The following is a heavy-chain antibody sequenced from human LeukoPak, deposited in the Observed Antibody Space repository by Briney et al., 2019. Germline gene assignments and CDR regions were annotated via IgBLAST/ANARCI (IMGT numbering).Heavy chain of an antibody. CDR2: IYYSGST. CDR3: ARGLDIVVVPAAIYYYYGMDV. CDR1: GGSISSYY. Sequence: SSETLSLTCTVSGGSISSYYWSWIRQPPGKGLEWIGYIYYSGSTNYNPSLKSRVTISVDTSKNQFSLKLSSVTAADTAVYYCARGLDIVVVPAAIYYYYGMDVWGQGTTVTVSS. J-gene: IGHJ6*02. V-gene: IGHV4-59*01. D-gene: IGHD2-2*03.